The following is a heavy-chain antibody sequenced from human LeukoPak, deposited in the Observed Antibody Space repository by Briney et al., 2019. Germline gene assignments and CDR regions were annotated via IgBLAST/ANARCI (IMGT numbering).Heavy chain of an antibody. D-gene: IGHD4-23*01. Sequence: SETLSLTCTVSGGSISSSSYYWSWIRQPPGKGLEWIGEINHSGSTNYNPSLKSRVTISVDTSKNQFSLKLSSVTAADTAVYYCARGNPRDYGGWFDYYYYMDVWGKGTTVTVSS. CDR1: GGSISSSSYY. CDR2: INHSGST. J-gene: IGHJ6*03. CDR3: ARGNPRDYGGWFDYYYYMDV. V-gene: IGHV4-39*07.